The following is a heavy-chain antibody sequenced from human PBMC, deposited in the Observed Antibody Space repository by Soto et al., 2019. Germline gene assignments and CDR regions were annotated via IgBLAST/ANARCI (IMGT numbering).Heavy chain of an antibody. D-gene: IGHD1-26*01. CDR2: IIPIFGTA. Sequence: QVQLVQSGAEVKKPGSSVKVSCKASGGTFSSYSINWVLQAPGQGLEWMGEIIPIFGTANYAQKFQGRVTIPADESTSTAYMELSSLRSEDTAVYYCARDGGRHSGGIDYWGQGTLVTVSS. J-gene: IGHJ4*02. V-gene: IGHV1-69*01. CDR3: ARDGGRHSGGIDY. CDR1: GGTFSSYS.